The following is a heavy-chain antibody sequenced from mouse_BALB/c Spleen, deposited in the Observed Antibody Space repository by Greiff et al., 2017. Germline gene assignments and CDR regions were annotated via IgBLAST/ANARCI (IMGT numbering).Heavy chain of an antibody. CDR3: ARYGDYLYFDY. Sequence: EVKLMESGGGLVKPGGSLKLSCAASGFTFSSYTMSWVRQTPEKRLEWVATISSGGGNTYYPDSVKGRFTISRDNAKNNLYLQMSSLRSEDTALYYCARYGDYLYFDYWGQGTTLTVSS. CDR1: GFTFSSYT. D-gene: IGHD2-4*01. CDR2: ISSGGGNT. V-gene: IGHV5-9*03. J-gene: IGHJ2*01.